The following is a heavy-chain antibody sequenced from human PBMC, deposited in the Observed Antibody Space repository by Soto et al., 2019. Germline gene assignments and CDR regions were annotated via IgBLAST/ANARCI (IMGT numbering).Heavy chain of an antibody. V-gene: IGHV4-34*01. CDR2: INHSGST. CDR3: ATSDPPPRDRYRVTTYSYYYGMDV. J-gene: IGHJ6*02. CDR1: GGSFSGYY. D-gene: IGHD2-21*02. Sequence: PSETLSLTCAVYGGSFSGYYWSWIRLPPGKGLEWIGKINHSGSTNYNPSLKSRVTISVDTSKNQFSVNLSSLTAADTAVYYCATSDPPPRDRYRVTTYSYYYGMDVWGQGTMVAVSS.